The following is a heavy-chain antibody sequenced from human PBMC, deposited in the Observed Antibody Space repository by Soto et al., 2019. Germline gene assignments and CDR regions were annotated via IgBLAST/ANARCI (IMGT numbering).Heavy chain of an antibody. Sequence: GESLKISCNGSGYSFTSYWISWVRQMPGKGLEWMGRIDPSDSYTNYSPSFQGHVTISADKSISTAYLQWSSLEASDTAMYYCARRAKDYYYYGMDVWGQGTTVTVSS. CDR3: ARRAKDYYYYGMDV. CDR1: GYSFTSYW. V-gene: IGHV5-10-1*01. J-gene: IGHJ6*02. CDR2: IDPSDSYT.